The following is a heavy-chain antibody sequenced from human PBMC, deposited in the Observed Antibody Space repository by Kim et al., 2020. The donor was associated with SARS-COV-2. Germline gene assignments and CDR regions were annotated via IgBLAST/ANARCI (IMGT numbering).Heavy chain of an antibody. CDR2: IWYDGSNK. V-gene: IGHV3-33*01. Sequence: GGSLRLSCAASGFTFSSYGMHWVRQAPGKGLEWVAVIWYDGSNKYYADSVKGRFTISRDNSKNTLYLQMNSLRAEDTAVYYCAREVLVRGDYDYWGQGTLVTVSS. J-gene: IGHJ4*02. CDR1: GFTFSSYG. CDR3: AREVLVRGDYDY. D-gene: IGHD3-10*01.